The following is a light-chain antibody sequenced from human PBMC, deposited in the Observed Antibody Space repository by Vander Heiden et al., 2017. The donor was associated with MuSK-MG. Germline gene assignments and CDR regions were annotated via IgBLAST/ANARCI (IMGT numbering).Light chain of an antibody. CDR1: QSVTTY. V-gene: IGKV3-20*01. Sequence: EVVMTQSPGTLSLSPGERATLSCRASQSVTTYLGWYQQRPGQAPRRLIYGGSTRATGIPDRFSGSGSGTDFTLTISRLEPEDFALYYCQQYGSSPRTFGQGTKVEI. CDR2: GGS. J-gene: IGKJ1*01. CDR3: QQYGSSPRT.